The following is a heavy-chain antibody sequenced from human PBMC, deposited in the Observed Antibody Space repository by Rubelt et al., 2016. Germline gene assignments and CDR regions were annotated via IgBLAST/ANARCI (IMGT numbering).Heavy chain of an antibody. CDR1: GDSITTSNFY. CDR2: FSYSGST. Sequence: QLQLQESGPGLVKPSETLSLSCTVSGDSITTSNFYWGWIRQPPGKGLEWIGSFSYSGSTYYNPSLKSRVTLSLDTSENQFSLKLSAVTDTDTAVYYCASRGYNYGRSFDYWGQGTLVTVSS. V-gene: IGHV4-39*07. D-gene: IGHD5-18*01. CDR3: ASRGYNYGRSFDY. J-gene: IGHJ4*02.